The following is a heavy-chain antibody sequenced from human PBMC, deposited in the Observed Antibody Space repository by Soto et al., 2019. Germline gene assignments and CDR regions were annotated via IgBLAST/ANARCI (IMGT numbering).Heavy chain of an antibody. D-gene: IGHD3-3*02. CDR2: TYYSGST. CDR3: ATLWPGAPISPYYYYGMDV. CDR1: GGSISSSSYY. J-gene: IGHJ6*02. V-gene: IGHV4-39*01. Sequence: SETLSLTCTVSGGSISSSSYYWGWIRQPPGKGLEWIGSTYYSGSTYYNPSLKSRVTISVDTSKNQFSLKLSSVTAADTAVYYCATLWPGAPISPYYYYGMDVWGQGTTVTVSS.